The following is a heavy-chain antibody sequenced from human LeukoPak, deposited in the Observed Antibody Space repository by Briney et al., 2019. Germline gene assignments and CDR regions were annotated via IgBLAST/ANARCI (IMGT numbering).Heavy chain of an antibody. V-gene: IGHV3-48*04. CDR3: ARKFDYYDSSGFAY. CDR1: GFTFSSYA. D-gene: IGHD3-22*01. Sequence: GGSLRLSCAASGFTFSSYAMNWVRQAPGKGLEWVSYISSSSSLISYADSVKGRFTISRDNAQNSLYLQMSSLRAEDTAVYYCARKFDYYDSSGFAYWGQGTLVTVSS. CDR2: ISSSSSLI. J-gene: IGHJ4*02.